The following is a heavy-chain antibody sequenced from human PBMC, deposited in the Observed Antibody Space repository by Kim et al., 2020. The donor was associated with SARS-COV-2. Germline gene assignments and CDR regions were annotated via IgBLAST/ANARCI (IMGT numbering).Heavy chain of an antibody. D-gene: IGHD3-9*01. CDR3: ARDGDYDILTGYFDY. J-gene: IGHJ4*02. CDR2: ISSSSSYI. CDR1: GFTFSSYS. V-gene: IGHV3-21*01. Sequence: GGSLRLSCAASGFTFSSYSMNWVRQAPGKGLEWVSSISSSSSYIYYADSVKGRFTISRDNAKNSLYLQMNSLRAEDTAVYYCARDGDYDILTGYFDYWGQGTLVTVSS.